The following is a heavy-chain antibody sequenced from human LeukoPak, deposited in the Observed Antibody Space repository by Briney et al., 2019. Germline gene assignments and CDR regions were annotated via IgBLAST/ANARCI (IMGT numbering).Heavy chain of an antibody. CDR3: ARDCPWSSGSCFDY. Sequence: SETLSLTCTVSGGSISSYYWSWIRQPAGKGLEWIGRIYTSGSTNYNPSLKSRVTMSVDTSKNQFSLKLSSVTAADTAVYYCARDCPWSSGSCFDYWGQGTLVTVSS. V-gene: IGHV4-4*07. J-gene: IGHJ4*02. D-gene: IGHD3-10*01. CDR1: GGSISSYY. CDR2: IYTSGST.